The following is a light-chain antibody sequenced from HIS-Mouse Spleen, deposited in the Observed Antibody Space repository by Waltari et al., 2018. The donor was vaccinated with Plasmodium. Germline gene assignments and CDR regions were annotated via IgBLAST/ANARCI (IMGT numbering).Light chain of an antibody. Sequence: EIVLTQSPATLSLSPGERATLSCRASQSVSSYLAWYQQKPGQAPRLLIYDASNRATGSPARVSGSGSGTDFTLTISSLEPEDFAVYYCQQRSNWPKFTFGPGTKVDIK. J-gene: IGKJ3*01. CDR2: DAS. V-gene: IGKV3-11*01. CDR1: QSVSSY. CDR3: QQRSNWPKFT.